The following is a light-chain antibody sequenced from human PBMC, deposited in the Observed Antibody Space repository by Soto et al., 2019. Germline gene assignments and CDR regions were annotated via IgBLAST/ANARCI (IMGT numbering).Light chain of an antibody. V-gene: IGKV3-15*01. CDR1: QSVRSK. CDR3: QQYNNWPWT. CDR2: DAS. J-gene: IGKJ1*01. Sequence: EIVMTQSPATLSVSPGERATLSCRASQSVRSKLVWYQRKPGQSPRLLISDASTRATGMPGRFSGSGSGTEFTLTISSLQSEDFAIYYCQQYNNWPWTFGQGTKVDIK.